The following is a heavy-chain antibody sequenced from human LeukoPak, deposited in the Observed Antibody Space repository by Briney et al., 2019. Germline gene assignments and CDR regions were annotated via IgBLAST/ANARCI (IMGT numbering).Heavy chain of an antibody. J-gene: IGHJ4*02. CDR3: ARDLGSSTVTTAFDY. D-gene: IGHD4-17*01. CDR1: GFTFSSYA. V-gene: IGHV3-48*04. Sequence: GGSLRLSCAVSGFTFSSYAMHWIRQAPGKGLEWLSYISRTGNTIYYRDSVKGRFTISRDNANNLLHLQMDNLRAEDTAVYYCARDLGSSTVTTAFDYWGRGTLVTVSS. CDR2: ISRTGNTI.